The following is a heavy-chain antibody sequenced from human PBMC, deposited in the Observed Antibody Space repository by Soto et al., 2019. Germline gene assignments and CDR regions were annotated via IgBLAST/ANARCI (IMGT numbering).Heavy chain of an antibody. V-gene: IGHV4-34*01. Sequence: PSETLSLTCAVYGGSFSGYYWSWIRQPPGKGLEWIGEINHSGSTNYNPSLKSRVTISVDTSKNQFSLKLSSVTAADTAVYYCARGRERSLRYCSGGSCYSGRMEVWGQGTTVT. CDR2: INHSGST. CDR3: ARGRERSLRYCSGGSCYSGRMEV. D-gene: IGHD2-15*01. J-gene: IGHJ6*02. CDR1: GGSFSGYY.